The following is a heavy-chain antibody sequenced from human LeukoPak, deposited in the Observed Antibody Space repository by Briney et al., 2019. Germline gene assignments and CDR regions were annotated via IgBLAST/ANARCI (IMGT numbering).Heavy chain of an antibody. V-gene: IGHV4-59*01. J-gene: IGHJ3*02. CDR3: ARASGYSPRAFDI. D-gene: IGHD5-18*01. CDR1: GGSISSYY. CDR2: IYYSGST. Sequence: PSETLSLTCTVSGGSISSYYWSWIRQPPGKGLEWIGYIYYSGSTNYNPSLKSRVTISVDTSKNQFSLKLSSVTAADTAVYYCARASGYSPRAFDIWGQGTMVTVSS.